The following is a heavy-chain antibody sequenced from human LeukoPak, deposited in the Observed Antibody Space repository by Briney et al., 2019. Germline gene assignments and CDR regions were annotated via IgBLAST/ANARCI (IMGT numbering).Heavy chain of an antibody. CDR3: ARDSDPLVDY. J-gene: IGHJ4*02. CDR1: GFTFSSYG. D-gene: IGHD6-6*01. V-gene: IGHV3-48*01. CDR2: ISSSSSTI. Sequence: GGYLSLSCAASGFTFSSYGMNWVRLAPGKGLEWVSYISSSSSTIYYADSVKGRFTISRDNAKNSLYLQMNSLRAEDTAVYYCARDSDPLVDYWGQGTLVTVSS.